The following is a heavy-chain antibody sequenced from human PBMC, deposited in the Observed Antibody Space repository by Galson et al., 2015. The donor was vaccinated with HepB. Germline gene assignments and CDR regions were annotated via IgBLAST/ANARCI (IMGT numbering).Heavy chain of an antibody. Sequence: SVKVSCKASGYTFTSYGISWVRQAPGQGLEWMGWISAYNGNTNYAQKLQGRVTMTTDTSTSTAYMELRSLRSDDTAVYYCARDSEYQLLSPVDYWGQGTLVTVSS. J-gene: IGHJ4*02. CDR1: GYTFTSYG. CDR2: ISAYNGNT. V-gene: IGHV1-18*01. D-gene: IGHD2-2*01. CDR3: ARDSEYQLLSPVDY.